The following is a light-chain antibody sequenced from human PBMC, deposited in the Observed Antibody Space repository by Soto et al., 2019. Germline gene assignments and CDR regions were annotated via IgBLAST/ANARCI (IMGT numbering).Light chain of an antibody. CDR1: QSISSY. J-gene: IGKJ3*01. CDR2: AAS. V-gene: IGKV1-39*01. CDR3: QQSYSTPRT. Sequence: DIQMTQSPSSLSASVGDRVTITCRASQSISSYLNWYRQKPGKAPTLLIYAASSLQSGVPSRFCGSGSGTDFTLTISSLQPEDFSTYYCQQSYSTPRTFGPGTEVDIK.